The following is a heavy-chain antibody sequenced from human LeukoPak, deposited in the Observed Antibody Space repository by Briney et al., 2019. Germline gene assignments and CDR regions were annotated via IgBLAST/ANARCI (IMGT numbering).Heavy chain of an antibody. CDR1: GFTFSSYA. V-gene: IGHV3-30-3*01. D-gene: IGHD6-6*01. CDR2: ISYDGNNK. Sequence: SGGSLRLSCAASGFTFSSYAMHWVRQAPGKGLEWVALISYDGNNKFYADSVKGRFTISRDNSKNTLYLQMNSLRAEDTAVYYCARGQYSSSPPRDYWGQGTLVTVSS. CDR3: ARGQYSSSPPRDY. J-gene: IGHJ4*02.